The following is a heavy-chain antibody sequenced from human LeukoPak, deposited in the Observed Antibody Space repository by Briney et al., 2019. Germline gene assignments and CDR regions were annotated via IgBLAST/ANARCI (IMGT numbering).Heavy chain of an antibody. CDR1: GFTFSAYG. CDR2: ISGSGGST. V-gene: IGHV3-23*01. CDR3: AKSPKYYYDSSGYYYVGY. D-gene: IGHD3-22*01. Sequence: GRSLRLSCAASGFTFSAYGMHWVRQAPGKGLEWVSAISGSGGSTYYADSVKGRFTISRDNSKNTLYLQMNSLRAEDTAVYYCAKSPKYYYDSSGYYYVGYWGQGTLVTVSS. J-gene: IGHJ4*02.